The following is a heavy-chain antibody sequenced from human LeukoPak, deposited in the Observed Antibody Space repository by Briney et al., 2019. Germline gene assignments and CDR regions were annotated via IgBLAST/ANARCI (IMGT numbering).Heavy chain of an antibody. CDR1: GYTFTSYY. CDR3: ARDSITMVRGVHKSWFDP. V-gene: IGHV1-18*04. Sequence: ASVKVSCKASGYTFTSYYMHWVRQAPGQGLEWMGWISAYNGNTNYAQKLQGRVTMTTDTSTSTAYMELRSLRSDDTAVYYCARDSITMVRGVHKSWFDPWGQGTLVTVSS. J-gene: IGHJ5*02. D-gene: IGHD3-10*01. CDR2: ISAYNGNT.